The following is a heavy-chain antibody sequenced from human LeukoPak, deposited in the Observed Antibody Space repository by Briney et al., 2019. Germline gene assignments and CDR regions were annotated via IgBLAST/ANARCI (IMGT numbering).Heavy chain of an antibody. CDR2: IKQERSEK. D-gene: IGHD2-2*01. Sequence: GGSLRLSCAASGFTFSSSWMSWVRQAPGKGLEWVANIKQERSEKYYVDSVKGRFTISRDNAKNSLYLQMKSLRAEDTAVYYCARDYGDIVVVPAGYWGQGTLVTVSS. CDR3: ARDYGDIVVVPAGY. J-gene: IGHJ4*02. CDR1: GFTFSSSW. V-gene: IGHV3-7*01.